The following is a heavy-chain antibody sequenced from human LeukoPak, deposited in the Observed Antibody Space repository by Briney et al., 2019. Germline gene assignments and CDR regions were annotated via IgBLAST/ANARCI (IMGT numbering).Heavy chain of an antibody. CDR3: ARFRTWGDKAFDY. Sequence: GGSLRLSCAASEFTFSSYSMNWVRQAPGKGLEWVSYIGTTSGAIYYADSVKGRFTISRDSAKNSLYLQMNSLRAEDTAVYYCARFRTWGDKAFDYWGQGTLVTVSS. D-gene: IGHD2-21*02. J-gene: IGHJ4*02. CDR1: EFTFSSYS. CDR2: IGTTSGAI. V-gene: IGHV3-48*01.